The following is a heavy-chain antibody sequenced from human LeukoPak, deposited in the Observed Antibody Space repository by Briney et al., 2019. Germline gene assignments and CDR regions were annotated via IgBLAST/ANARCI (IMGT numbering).Heavy chain of an antibody. J-gene: IGHJ4*02. D-gene: IGHD6-19*01. Sequence: SETLSLTCTVSGGSISSYYWSWIRQPPGKGLEWIGYIYYSGSTNYNPSLKSRVTISVDTSKNQFSLKLSSVTAADTVVYYCASLLFGSGSLDYWGQGALVTVSS. V-gene: IGHV4-59*08. CDR1: GGSISSYY. CDR2: IYYSGST. CDR3: ASLLFGSGSLDY.